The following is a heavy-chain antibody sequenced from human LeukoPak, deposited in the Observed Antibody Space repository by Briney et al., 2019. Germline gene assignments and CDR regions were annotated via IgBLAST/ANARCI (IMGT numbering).Heavy chain of an antibody. D-gene: IGHD3-10*01. V-gene: IGHV3-48*04. Sequence: GGSLRLSCAASGFTFSSYSMNWVRQAPGKGLEWISYISSSGRTKYYADSVKGRFTISRDNAKNSLYLQMNSLRGEDTAVYYCARESGATMVRGAYDYWGQGGLVTVSS. CDR3: ARESGATMVRGAYDY. CDR2: ISSSGRTK. J-gene: IGHJ4*02. CDR1: GFTFSSYS.